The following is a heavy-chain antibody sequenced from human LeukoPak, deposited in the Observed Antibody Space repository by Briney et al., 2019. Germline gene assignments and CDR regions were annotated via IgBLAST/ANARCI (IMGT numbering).Heavy chain of an antibody. CDR3: AKSPLGWEYYYYYMDV. Sequence: PGGSLSLSCAASGITFSSYGMSWVRQAPGKGLEWVSAISGSGGSTYYADSVKGRFTISRDNSKNTLYLQMNSLRAEDTAVYYCAKSPLGWEYYYYYMDVWGKGTTVTISS. CDR2: ISGSGGST. V-gene: IGHV3-23*01. D-gene: IGHD6-19*01. J-gene: IGHJ6*03. CDR1: GITFSSYG.